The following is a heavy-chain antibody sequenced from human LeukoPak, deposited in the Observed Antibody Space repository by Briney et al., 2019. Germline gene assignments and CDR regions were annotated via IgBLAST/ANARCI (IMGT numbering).Heavy chain of an antibody. CDR1: GFTFGNYA. CDR3: AKRSSIVVVPAARSNWFDP. Sequence: GGSLRLSCAGSGFTFGNYAMSWVRLAPGKGLEWVSSISGSGGNTYYADSVKGRFTISRDNSKNTVYLQMNSLRAEDTAVYYCAKRSSIVVVPAARSNWFDPWGQGTLVTVSS. J-gene: IGHJ5*02. CDR2: ISGSGGNT. V-gene: IGHV3-23*01. D-gene: IGHD2-2*01.